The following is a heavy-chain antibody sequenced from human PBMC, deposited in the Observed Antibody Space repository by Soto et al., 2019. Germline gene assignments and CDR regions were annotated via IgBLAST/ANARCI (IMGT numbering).Heavy chain of an antibody. CDR2: IYYSGDT. Sequence: QVQLQESGPGLVEPSQTLSLTCNVSGDSISSGGYHWSWIRQHPGKGLEWIVYIYYSGDTYYNPSLKSRVAILVHTSKNQFSLNLSSATAADTAVYYCARLAYSSRGGQFFDYWGQGVLVTVSS. V-gene: IGHV4-31*03. CDR3: ARLAYSSRGGQFFDY. CDR1: GDSISSGGYH. J-gene: IGHJ4*02. D-gene: IGHD6-13*01.